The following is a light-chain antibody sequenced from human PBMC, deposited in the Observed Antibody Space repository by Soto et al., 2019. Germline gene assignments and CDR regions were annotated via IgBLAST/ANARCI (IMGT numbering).Light chain of an antibody. V-gene: IGLV4-69*01. CDR1: SGHSTYT. J-gene: IGLJ2*01. CDR2: LNSDGSH. CDR3: QTWGTGILV. Sequence: QSVLTQSPSASASLGASVKLTCTLSSGHSTYTIAWHQQQPEKGPRFLMRLNSDGSHTKGGGIPDRFSGSSSGAERYLTISSLQSEDEADYYCQTWGTGILVFGGGTQLTVL.